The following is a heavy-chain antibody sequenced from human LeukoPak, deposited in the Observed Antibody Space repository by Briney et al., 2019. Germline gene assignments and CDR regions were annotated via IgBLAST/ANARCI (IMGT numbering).Heavy chain of an antibody. D-gene: IGHD3-10*01. CDR3: TRDSPSDAWFDP. J-gene: IGHJ5*02. V-gene: IGHV1-18*01. CDR1: GYTFTSYG. CDR2: ISAYNGNT. Sequence: ASVKVSCKASGYTFTSYGISWVRQAPGQGLEWMGWISAYNGNTNYAQKLQGRVTMTRDTSTSTVYMELSSLRFEDTAVYYCTRDSPSDAWFDPWGQGTLVTVSS.